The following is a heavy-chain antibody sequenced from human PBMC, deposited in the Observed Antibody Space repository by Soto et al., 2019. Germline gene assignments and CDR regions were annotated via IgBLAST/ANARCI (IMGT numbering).Heavy chain of an antibody. J-gene: IGHJ5*02. CDR3: ATKKGIEGANDWFDP. CDR1: GGSISRSTYY. Sequence: PSETLSLTCTVSGGSISRSTYYWGWRRPPPGKGLEYIGIIYYSGSTYYNPSLKSRVTISLDTSKNQFSLKLSSVTAADTAVYYCATKKGIEGANDWFDPWGQGTLVTVSS. CDR2: IYYSGST. V-gene: IGHV4-39*01. D-gene: IGHD1-26*01.